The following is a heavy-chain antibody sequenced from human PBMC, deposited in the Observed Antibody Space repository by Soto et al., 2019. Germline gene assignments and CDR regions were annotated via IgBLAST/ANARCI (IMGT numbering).Heavy chain of an antibody. CDR3: ANGYRSGWYYFDE. V-gene: IGHV3-30-3*01. D-gene: IGHD6-19*01. CDR1: GFTFSSYA. Sequence: PGGSLRLSCAASGFTFSSYAMHWVRQAPGKGLEWVAVISYDGSNKYYADSVKGRFTISRDNSKNTLYLQMNSLRAEDTAVYYCANGYRSGWYYFDERGQGTLVTVSS. CDR2: ISYDGSNK. J-gene: IGHJ4*02.